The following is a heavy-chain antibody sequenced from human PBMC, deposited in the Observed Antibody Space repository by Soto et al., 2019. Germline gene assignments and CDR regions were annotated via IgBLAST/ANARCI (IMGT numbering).Heavy chain of an antibody. D-gene: IGHD3-22*01. V-gene: IGHV4-30-2*01. Sequence: SETLSLTCAVSGGSISSGGYSWSWIRQPPGKGLEWIGYIYHSGSTYYNPSLKSRVTISVDRPKNQFSLKLSSVTAADTAVYYCARAPRYDSSGYYDYWGQGTLVTVSS. CDR1: GGSISSGGYS. J-gene: IGHJ4*02. CDR3: ARAPRYDSSGYYDY. CDR2: IYHSGST.